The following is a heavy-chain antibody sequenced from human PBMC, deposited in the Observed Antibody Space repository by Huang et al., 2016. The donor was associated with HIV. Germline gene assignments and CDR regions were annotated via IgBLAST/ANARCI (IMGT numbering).Heavy chain of an antibody. CDR2: ISNEGSTK. Sequence: QVQLVESGGGVVQPGTSLSLSCAASGFTFSNYAMNWVRPAPGKGLEWVAVISNEGSTKYYADSVKGRFTISRDNSKNTVYLQMNSLRAEDTAVYYCARSEPSRYYFDYWGQGTLVTVSS. V-gene: IGHV3-30-3*01. CDR1: GFTFSNYA. J-gene: IGHJ4*02. CDR3: ARSEPSRYYFDY.